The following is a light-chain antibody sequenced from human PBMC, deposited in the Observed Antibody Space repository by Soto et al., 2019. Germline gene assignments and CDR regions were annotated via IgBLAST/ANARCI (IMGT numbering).Light chain of an antibody. CDR2: DAS. V-gene: IGKV1-5*01. Sequence: DIQMTQSPATLFASVGDRVTITCRASQSISSWLAWYQRKPGKAPKLLIYDASSLESGVPSRFSGSGSGTEFTLTISSLQPDDFATYYCQQYNSYSKTFGQGTRWIS. CDR1: QSISSW. J-gene: IGKJ1*01. CDR3: QQYNSYSKT.